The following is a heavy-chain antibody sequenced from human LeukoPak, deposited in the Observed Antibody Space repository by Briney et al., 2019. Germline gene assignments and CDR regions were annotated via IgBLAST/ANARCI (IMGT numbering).Heavy chain of an antibody. V-gene: IGHV3-30*02. D-gene: IGHD1-26*01. CDR2: IRYHGSNT. CDR3: AKDRQWELEHTSFGY. Sequence: PGGSLRLSCAASGFTFSSYWMSWVRQAPGKGLEWVAFIRYHGSNTYYADSVRGRFTISRDNSKNTLYLQMNSLRAEDTAVYYCAKDRQWELEHTSFGYWGQGALVTVSS. J-gene: IGHJ4*02. CDR1: GFTFSSYW.